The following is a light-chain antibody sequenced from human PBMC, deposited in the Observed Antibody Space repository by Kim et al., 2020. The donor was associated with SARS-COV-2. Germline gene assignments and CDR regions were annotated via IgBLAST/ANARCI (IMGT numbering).Light chain of an antibody. J-gene: IGLJ1*01. V-gene: IGLV2-14*01. CDR1: SSAVGGYKY. CDR3: SSYIRGSTNYV. CDR2: EVS. Sequence: SITISCTGTSSAVGGYKYFSWYQQHPGKAPKLVIYEVSNRPSGVSNRFSGSKSGNTASLTISGLQAEDEADYYCSSYIRGSTNYVFGTGTKVTVL.